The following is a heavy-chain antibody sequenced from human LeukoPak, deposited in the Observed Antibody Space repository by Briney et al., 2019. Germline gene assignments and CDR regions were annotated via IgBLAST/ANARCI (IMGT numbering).Heavy chain of an antibody. Sequence: GGSLRLSCAASGFTFSNYWMHWVRQAPGKGLVWVSRIYNDGSSTSYADSVKGRFTISRDNARNSLYLQMNSLRAEDTALYYCAKERYDGSGAAYDNWGQGTLVTVSS. CDR3: AKERYDGSGAAYDN. CDR1: GFTFSNYW. V-gene: IGHV3-74*01. J-gene: IGHJ4*02. D-gene: IGHD3-10*01. CDR2: IYNDGSST.